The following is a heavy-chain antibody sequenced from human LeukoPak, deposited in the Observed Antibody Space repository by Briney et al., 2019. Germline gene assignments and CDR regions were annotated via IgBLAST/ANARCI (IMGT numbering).Heavy chain of an antibody. CDR3: ARQGYSYGSDWYFDL. Sequence: GESLKISCQGSGYRFTSYWISWVRQMPGKGLEWMGIIYPGDSDTRYSPSFQGQVTISADKSISTAYLQWSSLKASDTAMYYCARQGYSYGSDWYFDLWGRGTLVTVSS. CDR2: IYPGDSDT. D-gene: IGHD5-18*01. V-gene: IGHV5-51*01. J-gene: IGHJ2*01. CDR1: GYRFTSYW.